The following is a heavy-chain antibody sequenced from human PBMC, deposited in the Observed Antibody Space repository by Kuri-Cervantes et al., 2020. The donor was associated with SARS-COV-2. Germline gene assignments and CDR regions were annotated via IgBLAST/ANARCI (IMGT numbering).Heavy chain of an antibody. CDR3: ARGRLFGY. CDR2: INHSGST. Sequence: SETLSLTCAVYGGSFSGYYWSWIRQPPGKGLEWIGEINHSGSTNYNPSLKSRVTISVDTSKNQFSLKLSSVTAADTAVYYCARGRLFGYWGQGTLVTVSS. J-gene: IGHJ4*02. V-gene: IGHV4-34*01. CDR1: GGSFSGYY. D-gene: IGHD2-21*01.